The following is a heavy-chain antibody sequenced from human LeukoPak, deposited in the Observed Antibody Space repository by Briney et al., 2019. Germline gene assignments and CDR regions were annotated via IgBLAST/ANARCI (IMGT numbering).Heavy chain of an antibody. CDR2: ISWNSGSI. CDR1: GFTFDDYA. D-gene: IGHD6-13*01. CDR3: AKDIAATGNLYFDY. Sequence: PGGSLRLSCAASGFTFDDYAVHWVRQAPGRGLEWVSSISWNSGSIGYADSVKGRFTISRDNAKDSLYLQMNSLRVEDMAFYYCAKDIAATGNLYFDYWGQGALVTVSS. J-gene: IGHJ4*02. V-gene: IGHV3-9*03.